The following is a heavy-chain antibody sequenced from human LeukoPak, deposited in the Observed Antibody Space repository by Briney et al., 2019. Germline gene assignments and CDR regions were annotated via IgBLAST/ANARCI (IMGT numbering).Heavy chain of an antibody. D-gene: IGHD2-8*01. CDR1: GFTVSSNY. CDR2: IYSGGST. J-gene: IGHJ4*02. CDR3: ARVGCTNGVCYTRGYFDY. V-gene: IGHV3-53*04. Sequence: GGSLRLSCAASGFTVSSNYMSWVRQAPGKGLEWVSVIYSGGSTYYADSVKGRFTISRHNSKNTLYLQMNSPRAEDTAVYYCARVGCTNGVCYTRGYFDYWGQGTLVTVSS.